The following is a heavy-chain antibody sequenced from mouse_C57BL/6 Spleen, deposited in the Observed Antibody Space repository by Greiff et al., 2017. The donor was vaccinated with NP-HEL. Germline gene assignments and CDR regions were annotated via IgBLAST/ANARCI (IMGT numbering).Heavy chain of an antibody. D-gene: IGHD2-1*01. CDR2: IDPSDSYT. CDR3: ARTPYGNYPYWYFDV. J-gene: IGHJ1*03. V-gene: IGHV1-69*01. CDR1: GYTFTSYW. Sequence: QVQLQQPGAELVMPGASVKLSCKASGYTFTSYWMHWVKQRPGQGLEWIGEIDPSDSYTNYNQKFKGKSTLTVGKSSSTAYMQLSSLTSEDSAVYYCARTPYGNYPYWYFDVWGTGTTVTVSS.